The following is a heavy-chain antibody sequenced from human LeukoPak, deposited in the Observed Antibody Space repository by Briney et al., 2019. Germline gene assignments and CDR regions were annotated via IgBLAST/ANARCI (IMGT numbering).Heavy chain of an antibody. V-gene: IGHV1-46*01. CDR2: INPSGGST. CDR1: GYTFTSYY. J-gene: IGHJ3*02. Sequence: GASVKVSCKASGYTFTSYYMHWVRQAPGQGLEWMGIINPSGGSTSYAQKFQGRVTMTRDTSTSTVYMELSSLRSEDTAVYYCVRVRFSYWYRDTFDIWGQGTMVTVSS. CDR3: VRVRFSYWYRDTFDI. D-gene: IGHD1-26*01.